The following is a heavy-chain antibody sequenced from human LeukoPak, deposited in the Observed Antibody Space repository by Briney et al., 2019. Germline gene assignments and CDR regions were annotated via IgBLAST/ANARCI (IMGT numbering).Heavy chain of an antibody. CDR3: AKDTYYYDSSGHGDDY. V-gene: IGHV3-23*01. J-gene: IGHJ4*02. D-gene: IGHD3-22*01. CDR2: ISGSGGST. CDR1: GFTFSSYA. Sequence: QPGGSLRLSCAASGFTFSSYAMSWVRQAPGKGLEWVSAISGSGGSTYYADSVKGRFTISRDNSKNTLYLQMNSLRAEDTAVYYCAKDTYYYDSSGHGDDYWGQGTLVTVSS.